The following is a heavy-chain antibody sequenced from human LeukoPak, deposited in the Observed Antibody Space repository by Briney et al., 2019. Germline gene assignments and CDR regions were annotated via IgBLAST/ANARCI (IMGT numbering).Heavy chain of an antibody. CDR1: GFTFSSYG. J-gene: IGHJ3*02. CDR2: ISYDGSNK. Sequence: GGSLRLSCAASGFTFSSYGMHWVRQAPGKGLEWVAVISYDGSNKYYADSVKGRFTISRDNSKNTLYLQMNSLRAEDTAVYYCARVKWGRSVVRGVIISAFDIWGQGTMVTVSS. D-gene: IGHD3-10*01. V-gene: IGHV3-30*03. CDR3: ARVKWGRSVVRGVIISAFDI.